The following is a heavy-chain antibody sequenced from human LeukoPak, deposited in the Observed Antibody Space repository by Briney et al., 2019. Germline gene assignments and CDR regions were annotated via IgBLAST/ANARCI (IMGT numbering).Heavy chain of an antibody. D-gene: IGHD1-26*01. CDR1: EFTFRSYD. V-gene: IGHV3-13*01. J-gene: IGHJ6*03. CDR3: ARAPPGSRAYHYSYMDV. Sequence: PGGSLRLSCAASEFTFRSYDMHWVRQPAGKGLEWVSTIGTAADTYYPDSVKGRFTISRANAENSLYLQMNSLRPGDTAVYYCARAPPGSRAYHYSYMDVWGKGTTVTISS. CDR2: IGTAADT.